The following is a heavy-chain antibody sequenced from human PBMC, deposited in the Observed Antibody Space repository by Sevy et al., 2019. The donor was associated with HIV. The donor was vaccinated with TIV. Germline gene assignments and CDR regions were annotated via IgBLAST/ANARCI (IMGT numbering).Heavy chain of an antibody. CDR1: GYTFSVKY. V-gene: IGHV1-2*02. J-gene: IGHJ4*02. D-gene: IGHD1-20*01. CDR3: ARGGAKWNDDYFDY. CDR2: IDPKSGGT. Sequence: ASVKVSCKASGYTFSVKYIHWVRQAPGQGLEWVGWIDPKSGGTSYAQKFQGIVSMTRGTSISTAYMELYWLTSDDTAVYYCARGGAKWNDDYFDYWGQGSLVTVSS.